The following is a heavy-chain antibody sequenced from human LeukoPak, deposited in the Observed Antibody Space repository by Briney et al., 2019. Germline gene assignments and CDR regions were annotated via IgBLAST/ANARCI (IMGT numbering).Heavy chain of an antibody. CDR3: ARVRYDSGGTIDY. CDR2: IYYSGST. J-gene: IGHJ4*02. D-gene: IGHD5-12*01. CDR1: GGSVSSGSDY. V-gene: IGHV4-61*01. Sequence: SETLSLTCTVSGGSVSSGSDYWSWVRQPPGKGLEWIGNIYYSGSTNYNPSLKSRVTISVDTSKNQFSLKLSSVTAADTAVYYCARVRYDSGGTIDYWGQGTLVTVSS.